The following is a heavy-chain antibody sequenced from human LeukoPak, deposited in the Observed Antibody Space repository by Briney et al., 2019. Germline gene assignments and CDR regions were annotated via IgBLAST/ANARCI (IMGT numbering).Heavy chain of an antibody. J-gene: IGHJ4*02. Sequence: ASVKVSCKASGYTFTSYGISWVRQAPGQGLEWVGWISAYNGNTNYAQKLQGRVTKTTDTSTSTAYMELRSLRSDDTAVYYCARESPSIAAFDYWGQGTLVTVSS. CDR1: GYTFTSYG. CDR2: ISAYNGNT. D-gene: IGHD6-6*01. CDR3: ARESPSIAAFDY. V-gene: IGHV1-18*01.